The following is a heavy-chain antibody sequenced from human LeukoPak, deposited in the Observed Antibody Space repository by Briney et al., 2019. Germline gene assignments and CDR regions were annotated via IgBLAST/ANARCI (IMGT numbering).Heavy chain of an antibody. CDR3: ARLSNRYSSGWYVSY. D-gene: IGHD6-19*01. CDR1: GGSISSYY. V-gene: IGHV4-59*12. CDR2: IYYSGST. Sequence: SETLSLTCTVSGGSISSYYWSWIRQPPGKGLEWIGYIYYSGSTNHNPSLKSRVTISVDTSKNQFSLKLSSVTAADTAVYYCARLSNRYSSGWYVSYWGQGTLVTVSS. J-gene: IGHJ4*02.